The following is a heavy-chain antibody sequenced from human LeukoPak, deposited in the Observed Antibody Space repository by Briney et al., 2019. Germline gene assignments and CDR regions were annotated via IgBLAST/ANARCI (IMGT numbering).Heavy chain of an antibody. CDR1: GGSFSGYY. D-gene: IGHD2-15*01. V-gene: IGHV4-34*01. Sequence: SETLSLTCAVYGGSFSGYYWSWIRQPPGKGLEWIGEINHSGSTNYNPSLKSRVTISVDTSKNQFSLKLSSVTAADTAVYYCARRRNCSGGSCYSGGPYFDYWGQGTLVTVSS. CDR3: ARRRNCSGGSCYSGGPYFDY. J-gene: IGHJ4*02. CDR2: INHSGST.